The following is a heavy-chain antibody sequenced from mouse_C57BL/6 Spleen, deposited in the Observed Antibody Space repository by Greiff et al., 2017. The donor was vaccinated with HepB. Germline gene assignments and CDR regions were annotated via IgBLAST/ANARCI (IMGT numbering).Heavy chain of an antibody. CDR2: ISYDGSN. CDR3: AREGRITTVVATNYYAMDY. J-gene: IGHJ4*01. V-gene: IGHV3-6*01. D-gene: IGHD1-1*01. CDR1: GYSITSGYY. Sequence: EVKLQESGPGLVKPSQSLSLTCSVTGYSITSGYYWNWIRQFPGNKLEWMGYISYDGSNNYNPSLKNRISITRDTSKNQFFLKLNSVTTEDTATYYCAREGRITTVVATNYYAMDYWGQGTSVTVSS.